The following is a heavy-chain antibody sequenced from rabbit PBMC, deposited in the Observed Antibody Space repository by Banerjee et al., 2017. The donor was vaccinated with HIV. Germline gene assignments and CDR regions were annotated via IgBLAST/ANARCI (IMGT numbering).Heavy chain of an antibody. D-gene: IGHD4-1*01. Sequence: QEQLEESGGDLVKPEGSLTLTCTASGFSFSSSYWICWVRQAPGKGLEWIACIDTHSSGSTYYANWAKGRFTISKTSSTTVTLQMTSLTAADTATYFCARDLAGVIGWNFNLWGPGTLVTVS. V-gene: IGHV1S45*01. CDR1: GFSFSSSYW. CDR2: IDTHSSGST. J-gene: IGHJ4*01. CDR3: ARDLAGVIGWNFNL.